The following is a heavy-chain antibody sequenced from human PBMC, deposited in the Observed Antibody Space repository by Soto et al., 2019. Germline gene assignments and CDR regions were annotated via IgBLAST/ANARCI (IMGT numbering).Heavy chain of an antibody. D-gene: IGHD3-16*02. CDR2: IYPGDSDT. CDR3: ARSSIYDYVWGSYRYKPDYYYYGMDV. V-gene: IGHV5-51*01. CDR1: GYSFTSYW. J-gene: IGHJ6*02. Sequence: GESLKISCKGSGYSFTSYWIGWVRQMPGKCLEWMGIIYPGDSDTRYSPSFQGQVTISADKSISTAYLQWSSLKASDTAMYYCARSSIYDYVWGSYRYKPDYYYYGMDVWGQGTTVTVSS.